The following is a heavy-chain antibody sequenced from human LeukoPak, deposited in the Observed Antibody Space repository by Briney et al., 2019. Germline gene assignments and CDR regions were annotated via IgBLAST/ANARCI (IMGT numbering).Heavy chain of an antibody. D-gene: IGHD2-15*01. CDR1: GFTFDDYA. CDR2: INENGDIA. Sequence: GGSLRLSCAASGFTFDDYAMHWVRQGPGKSLEWVSLINENGDIAYYGDSVRGRFTISRDNAKNSLYLQMNSLRAEDTAVYYCALPQGYCSGGSCPTVDYWGQGTLVTVSS. CDR3: ALPQGYCSGGSCPTVDY. J-gene: IGHJ4*02. V-gene: IGHV3-43*02.